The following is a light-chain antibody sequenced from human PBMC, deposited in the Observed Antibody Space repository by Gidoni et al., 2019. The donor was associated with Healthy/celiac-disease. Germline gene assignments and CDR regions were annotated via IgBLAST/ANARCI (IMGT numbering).Light chain of an antibody. CDR3: QQYNSYSQYT. V-gene: IGKV1-5*03. J-gene: IGKJ2*01. CDR2: KAS. Sequence: DIQMTQSPSTLSASVGDRVTITCRDSQSISSWLAWYQQKPGKAPKLLIYKASSLESGVPSRFSGSGSGTEFTLTISSLQPDDFATYYCQQYNSYSQYTFGQGTKLEIK. CDR1: QSISSW.